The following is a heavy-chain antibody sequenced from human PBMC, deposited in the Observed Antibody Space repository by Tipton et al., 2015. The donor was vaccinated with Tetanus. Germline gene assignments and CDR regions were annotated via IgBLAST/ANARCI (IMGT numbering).Heavy chain of an antibody. D-gene: IGHD5-18*01. Sequence: TLSLTCTVSGVSISGGRYYWSWIRQRPGKGLEWIGDIYSSGSTYADPSLKGRVTISVDTSKNQFSLKLSSVTAADTAMYYCAREDTTTIDYWGQGTLVTVSS. CDR1: GVSISGGRYY. CDR3: AREDTTTIDY. CDR2: IYSSGST. V-gene: IGHV4-31*03. J-gene: IGHJ4*02.